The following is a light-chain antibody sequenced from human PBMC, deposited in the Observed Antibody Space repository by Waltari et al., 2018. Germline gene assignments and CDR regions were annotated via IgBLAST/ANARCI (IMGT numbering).Light chain of an antibody. CDR3: LQATKFPRS. V-gene: IGKV2-24*01. CDR1: QSREHSDGSTY. CDR2: EIS. J-gene: IGKJ2*01. Sequence: DNAMTQTPLSSPVTLGQPASIPCRSSQSREHSDGSTYLSWLQQKPGQPPRLLIYEISNRYSGVPVRFSGSGSGTDFTLNISRVEAEDVGVYYCLQATKFPRSFGQGTKLEV.